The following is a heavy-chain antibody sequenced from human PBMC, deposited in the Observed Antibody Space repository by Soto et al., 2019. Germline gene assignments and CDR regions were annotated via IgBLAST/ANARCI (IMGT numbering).Heavy chain of an antibody. V-gene: IGHV3-23*01. CDR2: ISGDGGNT. CDR1: GFAFCSYA. Sequence: EVQLLESGGGLVQPGGSLRLSCAASGFAFCSYAMTGVRQAPGKGLEWVSVISGDGGNTYYADSVKGRFTVSRDNSKKMLYLEMNSLRVEDTAIYYCAKDPVPQLLPSWWFDPWGQGTRVTVSS. J-gene: IGHJ5*02. D-gene: IGHD2-2*01. CDR3: AKDPVPQLLPSWWFDP.